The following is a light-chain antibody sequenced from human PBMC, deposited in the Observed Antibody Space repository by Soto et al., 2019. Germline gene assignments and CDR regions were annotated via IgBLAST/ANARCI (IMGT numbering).Light chain of an antibody. CDR1: QDISFF. J-gene: IGKJ1*01. Sequence: DIQMTQSPSSLSACVGDRVTITCQASQDISFFLNWYQQKPGKAPKLLIYDASNLATGFQSRFSGSGSGTDFTFTISSLQPEDIATYYCQQYDNFPVFGQGTKVDIK. CDR3: QQYDNFPV. V-gene: IGKV1-33*01. CDR2: DAS.